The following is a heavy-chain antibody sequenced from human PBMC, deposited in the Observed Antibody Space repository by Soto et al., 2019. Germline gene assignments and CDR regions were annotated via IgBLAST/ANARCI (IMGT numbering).Heavy chain of an antibody. CDR1: GGSISSGGYY. Sequence: SETLSLTCTISGGSISSGGYYWSWIRQHPGKGLEWIGYIYYSGSTYYNPSLKSRVTISVDTSKIQFSLKLSSVTAADTAVYYCARFQGYYYDSSGYYHFDYWGQGTLVTVSS. J-gene: IGHJ4*02. CDR2: IYYSGST. D-gene: IGHD3-22*01. V-gene: IGHV4-31*03. CDR3: ARFQGYYYDSSGYYHFDY.